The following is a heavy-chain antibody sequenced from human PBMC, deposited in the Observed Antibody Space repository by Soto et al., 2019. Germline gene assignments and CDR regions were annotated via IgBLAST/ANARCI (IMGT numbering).Heavy chain of an antibody. V-gene: IGHV3-7*01. CDR1: GFTFSNYW. D-gene: IGHD3-3*01. Sequence: EVQLVESGGGLVQPGGSLRLSCAASGFTFSNYWMSWVRQAPGKGLEWVANIKQDGSETSYVDPVKGRFTISRDNAKNSVYLQMNSLRVEDTAAYYCAREWPHDFWGQGTLVTVSS. CDR2: IKQDGSET. J-gene: IGHJ4*02. CDR3: AREWPHDF.